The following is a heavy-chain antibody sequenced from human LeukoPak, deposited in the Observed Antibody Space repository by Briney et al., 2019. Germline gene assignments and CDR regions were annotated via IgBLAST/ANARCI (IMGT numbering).Heavy chain of an antibody. V-gene: IGHV4-34*01. Sequence: SETLSLTCAVYGGSFSGYYWSWIRQPPEKGLEWIGEINHSGSTNYNPSLKSRVTISVDTSKNQFSLKLSSVTAADTAVYYCASGGAITMVRGVITYFDYWGQGTLVTVSS. CDR3: ASGGAITMVRGVITYFDY. J-gene: IGHJ4*02. CDR1: GGSFSGYY. D-gene: IGHD3-10*01. CDR2: INHSGST.